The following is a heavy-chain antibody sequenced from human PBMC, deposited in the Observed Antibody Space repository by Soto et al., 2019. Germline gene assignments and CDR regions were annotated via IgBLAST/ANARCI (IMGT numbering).Heavy chain of an antibody. V-gene: IGHV4-30-4*01. CDR1: GGSISSGDYY. D-gene: IGHD3-22*01. Sequence: PSETLSFTCTVSGGSISSGDYYWSWIRQPPGKGLEWIGYIYYSGSTYYNPSLKSRVSISVDTSKNQFSLKLSSVTAADTAVYYCARGSSGYSGYDYEGYYDSSGYYYVWFDPWGQGTLVTVSS. J-gene: IGHJ5*02. CDR2: IYYSGST. CDR3: ARGSSGYSGYDYEGYYDSSGYYYVWFDP.